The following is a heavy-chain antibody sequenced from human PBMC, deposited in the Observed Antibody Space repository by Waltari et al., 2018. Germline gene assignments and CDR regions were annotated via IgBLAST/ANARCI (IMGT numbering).Heavy chain of an antibody. CDR3: ATGATIFGVVTNNWFDP. J-gene: IGHJ5*02. CDR1: GSTTTELS. Sequence: QVQLVQSGAEVKKPGASVKVSCKVSGSTTTELSMHWVRQAPGKGLGWMGGFDPEDGETIYAQKFQGRVTMTEDTSTDTAYMELSSLRSEDTAVYYCATGATIFGVVTNNWFDPWGQGTLVTVSS. V-gene: IGHV1-24*01. D-gene: IGHD3-3*01. CDR2: FDPEDGET.